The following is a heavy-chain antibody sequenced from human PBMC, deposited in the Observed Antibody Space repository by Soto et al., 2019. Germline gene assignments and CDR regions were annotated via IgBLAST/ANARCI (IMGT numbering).Heavy chain of an antibody. Sequence: PSETLSLTCAVYGGSFSGYYWSWIRQPPGKGLEWIGEINHSGSTNYNPSLKSRVTISVDTSKNQFSLKLSSVTAADTAVYYCARGVILRYFDWLSTTYYFDYWGQGTLVTVSS. CDR2: INHSGST. CDR1: GGSFSGYY. CDR3: ARGVILRYFDWLSTTYYFDY. J-gene: IGHJ4*02. V-gene: IGHV4-34*01. D-gene: IGHD3-9*01.